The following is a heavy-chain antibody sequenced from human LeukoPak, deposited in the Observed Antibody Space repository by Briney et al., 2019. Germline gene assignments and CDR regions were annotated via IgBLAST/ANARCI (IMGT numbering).Heavy chain of an antibody. Sequence: SETQSLTCTVSGGSISTDNYWSWIRQPPGKGLEWIGYIHYSGGTYYNPSLKSRVTISLETSKTQFSLKLSSVTAADTAVYYCARQNLYYYGSGSYNDYWGQGTLVTVSS. CDR1: GGSISTDNY. CDR3: ARQNLYYYGSGSYNDY. V-gene: IGHV4-30-4*08. CDR2: IHYSGGT. J-gene: IGHJ4*02. D-gene: IGHD3-10*01.